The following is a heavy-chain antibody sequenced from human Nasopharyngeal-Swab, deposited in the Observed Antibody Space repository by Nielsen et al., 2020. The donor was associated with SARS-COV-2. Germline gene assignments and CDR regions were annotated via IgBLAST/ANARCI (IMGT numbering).Heavy chain of an antibody. D-gene: IGHD3-10*01. J-gene: IGHJ6*03. CDR2: IYYSGST. Sequence: GSLRLSCTVSGGSISSSSYYWGWIRQPPGKGLEWIGSIYYSGSTYYNPSLKSRVTISVDPSKNQFSLKLSSVTAADTAVYYCAGLWFGLWYMDVWGKGTTVTVSS. CDR3: AGLWFGLWYMDV. V-gene: IGHV4-39*01. CDR1: GGSISSSSYY.